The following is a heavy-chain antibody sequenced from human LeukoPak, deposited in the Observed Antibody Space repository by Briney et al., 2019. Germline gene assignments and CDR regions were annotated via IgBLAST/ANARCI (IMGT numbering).Heavy chain of an antibody. CDR1: GGSFSGYY. CDR2: INHSGST. Sequence: SETLSLTCAVYGGSFSGYYWSWIRQPPGKGLEWIGEINHSGSTNYNPSLKSRATISVDTSKNQFSLKLSSVTAADTAVYYCARDPNPAMMRTVEDYWGQGTLATVSS. CDR3: ARDPNPAMMRTVEDY. J-gene: IGHJ4*02. D-gene: IGHD3-22*01. V-gene: IGHV4-34*01.